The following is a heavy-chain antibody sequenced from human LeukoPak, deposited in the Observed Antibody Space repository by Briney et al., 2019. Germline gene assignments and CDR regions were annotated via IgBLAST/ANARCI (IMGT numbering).Heavy chain of an antibody. CDR2: IRYDGSIK. J-gene: IGHJ4*02. V-gene: IGHV3-30*02. Sequence: GGSLRLSCAASGFTFSNYGMHWVRQAPGKGLEWVAFIRYDGSIKYYADSVKGRFTISRDNSKNTLYLQMNSLRAEDTAVYYCARRAGAYSHPYDYWGQGTLVTVSS. CDR1: GFTFSNYG. CDR3: ARRAGAYSHPYDY. D-gene: IGHD4/OR15-4a*01.